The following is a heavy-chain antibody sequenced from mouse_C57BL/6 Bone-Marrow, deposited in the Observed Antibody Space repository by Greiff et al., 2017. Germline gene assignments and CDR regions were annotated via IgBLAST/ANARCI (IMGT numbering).Heavy chain of an antibody. V-gene: IGHV1-59*01. Sequence: VQLQQPGAELVRPGTSVKLSCKASGYTFTSYWMHWVKQRPGQGLEWIGVIDPSDSYTNYNQKFKGKATLTVDTSSSTAYMQLSGLTSEDSAVYYCTRRVYFDVWGTGTTVTVSS. CDR1: GYTFTSYW. CDR2: IDPSDSYT. CDR3: TRRVYFDV. J-gene: IGHJ1*03.